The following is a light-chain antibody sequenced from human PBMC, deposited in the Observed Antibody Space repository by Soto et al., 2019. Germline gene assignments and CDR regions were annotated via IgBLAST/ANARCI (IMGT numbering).Light chain of an antibody. CDR1: QSILYSSNNKNY. J-gene: IGKJ4*01. CDR2: WAS. V-gene: IGKV4-1*01. Sequence: DIVMTQSPDSLAVSLGERATINCKYSQSILYSSNNKNYLAWYQQKPGQPPKLLIYWASTRESGVPDRFSGSGSVTDFTLSINSLQAEDVAVYYCQQYFSSPLTFGGGTKVEIK. CDR3: QQYFSSPLT.